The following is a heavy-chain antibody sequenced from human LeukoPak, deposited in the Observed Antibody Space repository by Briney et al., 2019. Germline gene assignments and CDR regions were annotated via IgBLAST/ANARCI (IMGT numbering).Heavy chain of an antibody. D-gene: IGHD1-26*01. CDR3: AREDSGSYEN. J-gene: IGHJ4*02. CDR2: IYYSGST. Sequence: PSETLSLTCTVSGGSISSYYWSWIRQPPGKGLEWIGYIYYSGSTNYNPSLKSRVTISVDTSKNQFSLKLSSVTAEDTAVYYCAREDSGSYENWGQGTLVTVSS. CDR1: GGSISSYY. V-gene: IGHV4-59*01.